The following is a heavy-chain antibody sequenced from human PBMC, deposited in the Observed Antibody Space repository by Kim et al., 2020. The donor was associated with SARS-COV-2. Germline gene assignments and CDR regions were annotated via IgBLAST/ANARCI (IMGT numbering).Heavy chain of an antibody. D-gene: IGHD6-19*01. CDR3: ERDEGIAVTVRGFDY. Sequence: SGKGRFTISKDNAKNTLYLQRNSLRAGDTAVYYCERDEGIAVTVRGFDYWGQGTLVTVSS. V-gene: IGHV3-74*01. J-gene: IGHJ4*02.